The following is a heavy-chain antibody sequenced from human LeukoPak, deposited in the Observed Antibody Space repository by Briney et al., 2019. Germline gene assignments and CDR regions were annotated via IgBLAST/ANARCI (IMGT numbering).Heavy chain of an antibody. CDR3: ARAHSQYCSSTSCYTASDAFDI. Sequence: GSSVKVSCKASGGTLSSYAISWVRQAPGQGLEWMGRIIPILGIANYAQKFQGRVTITADKSTSTAYMVLSSLRSEDTAMYYCARAHSQYCSSTSCYTASDAFDIWGQGTMVTVSS. J-gene: IGHJ3*02. CDR2: IIPILGIA. CDR1: GGTLSSYA. V-gene: IGHV1-69*04. D-gene: IGHD2-2*02.